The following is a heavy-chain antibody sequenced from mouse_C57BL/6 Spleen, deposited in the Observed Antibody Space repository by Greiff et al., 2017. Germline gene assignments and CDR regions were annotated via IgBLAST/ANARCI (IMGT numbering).Heavy chain of an antibody. CDR1: GYTFTSYW. Sequence: QVQLQQPGAELVRPGSSVKLSCKASGYTFTSYWMDWVKQRPGQGLEWIGNIYPSDSETHDNQKFKDKATLTVDKSSSTAYMQLSSLTSEDSAVYYCAREDYYSNYVDVWGTGTTVTVSS. V-gene: IGHV1-61*01. D-gene: IGHD2-5*01. J-gene: IGHJ1*03. CDR2: IYPSDSET. CDR3: AREDYYSNYVDV.